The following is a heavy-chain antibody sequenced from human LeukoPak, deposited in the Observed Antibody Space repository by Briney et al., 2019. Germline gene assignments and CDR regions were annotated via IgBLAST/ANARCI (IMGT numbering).Heavy chain of an antibody. J-gene: IGHJ6*03. V-gene: IGHV4-59*01. D-gene: IGHD1-7*01. CDR1: GGSISPYY. CDR2: IYYSGST. Sequence: PSETLSLTCTVSGGSISPYYWSWIRQPPGKGLEWIGYIYYSGSTNYNPSLKSRVTISVDTSKNQFSLKLSSVTAADTAVYYCARNYMGYMDVWGKGTTVTISS. CDR3: ARNYMGYMDV.